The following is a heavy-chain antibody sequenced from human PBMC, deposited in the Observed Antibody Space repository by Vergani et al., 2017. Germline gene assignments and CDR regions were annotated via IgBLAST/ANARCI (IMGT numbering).Heavy chain of an antibody. D-gene: IGHD4-17*01. CDR1: GYTFTGYY. V-gene: IGHV1-2*02. Sequence: QVQLVQSGAEVKKPGSTVKVSCKASGYTFTGYYMHWVRQAPGQGLEWMGLINPNSGGTKYAQKFQGRVTMTRDTSISTAYMELSRLRSDDTAVYYCARSHLYGDYPNDYWGQGTLVTVSS. J-gene: IGHJ4*02. CDR3: ARSHLYGDYPNDY. CDR2: INPNSGGT.